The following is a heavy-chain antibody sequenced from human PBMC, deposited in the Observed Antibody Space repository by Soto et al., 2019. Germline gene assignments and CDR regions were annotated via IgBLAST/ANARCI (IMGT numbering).Heavy chain of an antibody. Sequence: QVQLVESGGGVVRPGRYLTLSCAASGFTFNTYAMHSVRLPPGKGLEWVAAISYDGGSKYYADTVRDRFTISRDDSKSTLYLQMNSLRLEDTAVYYCARTEGSSNYWYTDWGQGTLVTVSS. CDR1: GFTFNTYA. D-gene: IGHD6-13*01. CDR2: ISYDGGSK. CDR3: ARTEGSSNYWYTD. J-gene: IGHJ4*02. V-gene: IGHV3-30-3*01.